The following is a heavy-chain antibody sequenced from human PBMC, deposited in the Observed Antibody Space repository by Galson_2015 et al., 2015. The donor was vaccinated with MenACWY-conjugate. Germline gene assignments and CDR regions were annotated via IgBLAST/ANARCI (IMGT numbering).Heavy chain of an antibody. CDR3: GKDVNRGPANYHFDN. CDR2: ISSDGRDK. CDR1: GFSFGIYG. D-gene: IGHD2-2*01. J-gene: IGHJ4*02. V-gene: IGHV3-30*18. Sequence: SLRLSCAASGFSFGIYGMHWVRQAPGKGLEWVAVISSDGRDKHHADSVKGRFTVSRDNSENTLYLQMSSLRTDDTAVYYCGKDVNRGPANYHFDNWGQGTQVTVSS.